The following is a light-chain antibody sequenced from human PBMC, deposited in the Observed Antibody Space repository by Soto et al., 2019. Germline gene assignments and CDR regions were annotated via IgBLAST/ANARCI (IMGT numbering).Light chain of an antibody. Sequence: EIVMTQSPATLSVSPGERATLSCRASQSISSNLAWYQQKPGQAPRLLIYGASTRATGIPARFSGSGSGTEFTLTISSLQSEDFAVYYCQQHNDWPWTFGQGTKLEI. CDR3: QQHNDWPWT. CDR2: GAS. CDR1: QSISSN. V-gene: IGKV3-15*01. J-gene: IGKJ1*01.